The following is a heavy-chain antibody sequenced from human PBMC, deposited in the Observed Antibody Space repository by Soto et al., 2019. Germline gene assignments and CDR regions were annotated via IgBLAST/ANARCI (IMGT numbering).Heavy chain of an antibody. CDR3: ARALGYSGYAGMDV. CDR2: ISPDNGNT. V-gene: IGHV1-18*01. CDR1: GYTFTSYG. Sequence: QVQLVQSGGEVKKPGASVKVSCKASGYTFTSYGINWVRQAPGQGLEWMGWISPDNGNTNYAQKLQGRVTMTTDTSTSPAYMELRSLRSDDTAVYYCARALGYSGYAGMDVWGQGTTVTVSS. D-gene: IGHD5-12*01. J-gene: IGHJ6*02.